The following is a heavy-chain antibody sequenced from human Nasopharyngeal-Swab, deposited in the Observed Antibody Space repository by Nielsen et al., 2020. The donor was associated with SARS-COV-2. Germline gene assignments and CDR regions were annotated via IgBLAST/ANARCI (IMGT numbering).Heavy chain of an antibody. J-gene: IGHJ6*02. CDR3: ARTLLAAGGYYYGMDV. D-gene: IGHD6-13*01. Sequence: WIRQPPGKALEWLAHIFSNDEKSYSTSLKSRLTISKDTSKSQVVLTMTNMDPVDTAIYSCARTLLAAGGYYYGMDVWGQGTTVTVSS. V-gene: IGHV2-26*01. CDR2: IFSNDEK.